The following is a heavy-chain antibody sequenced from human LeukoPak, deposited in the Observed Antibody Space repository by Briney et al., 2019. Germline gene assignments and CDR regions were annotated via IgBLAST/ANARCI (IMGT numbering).Heavy chain of an antibody. D-gene: IGHD6-19*01. Sequence: PSETLSLTCAVYGGSFSGYYCGSVRQPPGKGLGRIGEINHSGSTNNNTSLKSLVTISVDTSKKQFSLKLSSVTAADTAVYYCARRGGRGAKKIYIARSGWSSLDYWGQGTLVTVSS. V-gene: IGHV4-34*01. CDR3: ARRGGRGAKKIYIARSGWSSLDY. CDR2: INHSGST. CDR1: GGSFSGYY. J-gene: IGHJ4*02.